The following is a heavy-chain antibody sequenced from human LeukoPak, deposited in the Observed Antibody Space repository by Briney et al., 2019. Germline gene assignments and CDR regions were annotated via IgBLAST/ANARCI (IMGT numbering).Heavy chain of an antibody. V-gene: IGHV4-39*07. CDR1: GGSISSSSYY. J-gene: IGHJ4*02. D-gene: IGHD3-22*01. Sequence: SETLSLTCTVSGGSISSSSYYWGWIRQPPGKGLEWIGCIYDSGSTYYNPSLKGRATISVDTAKNQFSLKLSSVTVADTAVYYCARDKDYYDSSGYYYGRLGFDYWGQGTLVTVSS. CDR2: IYDSGST. CDR3: ARDKDYYDSSGYYYGRLGFDY.